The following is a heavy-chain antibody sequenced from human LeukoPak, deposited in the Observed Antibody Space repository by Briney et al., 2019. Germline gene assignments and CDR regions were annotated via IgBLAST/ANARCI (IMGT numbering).Heavy chain of an antibody. Sequence: GGSLRLSCAASGFTFSSYAMSWVRQAPGKGLEWVSAISGSGGSTYYADSVKGRFTISRHNSKNTLYLQMNSLRAEDTAVYYCARGIVGATLFGYWGQGTLVTVSS. CDR3: ARGIVGATLFGY. J-gene: IGHJ4*02. CDR1: GFTFSSYA. V-gene: IGHV3-23*01. CDR2: ISGSGGST. D-gene: IGHD1-26*01.